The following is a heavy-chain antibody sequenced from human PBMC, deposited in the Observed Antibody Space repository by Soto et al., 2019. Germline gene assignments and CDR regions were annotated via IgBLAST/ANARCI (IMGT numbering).Heavy chain of an antibody. D-gene: IGHD3-22*01. V-gene: IGHV4-31*03. Sequence: KPSETLSLTCTVSGGSISSGGYYWSWIRHHPGKGLEWIGYIYYSGSTYYNPSLKSRVTISVDTSKNQFSLKLSSVTAADTAVYYCARLSAPQYYYDSSGYFDYWGQGTLVTVSS. CDR1: GGSISSGGYY. CDR2: IYYSGST. CDR3: ARLSAPQYYYDSSGYFDY. J-gene: IGHJ4*02.